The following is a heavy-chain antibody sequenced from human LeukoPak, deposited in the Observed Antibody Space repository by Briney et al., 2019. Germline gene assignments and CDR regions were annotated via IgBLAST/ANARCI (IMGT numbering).Heavy chain of an antibody. J-gene: IGHJ4*02. Sequence: AASVKVSCKASGGTFSSYAISWVRQAPGQGLEWMGGIIPIFGTANYAQKFQGRVTITADKSTSTAYMELSSLRSEDTAVYYCANGVVPTGDYFDYWGQGTLVTVSS. D-gene: IGHD2-2*01. CDR1: GGTFSSYA. CDR2: IIPIFGTA. V-gene: IGHV1-69*06. CDR3: ANGVVPTGDYFDY.